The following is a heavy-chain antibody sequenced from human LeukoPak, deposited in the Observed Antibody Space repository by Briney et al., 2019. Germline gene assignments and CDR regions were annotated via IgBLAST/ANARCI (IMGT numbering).Heavy chain of an antibody. D-gene: IGHD1-26*01. CDR3: ARDMGSGSLHY. V-gene: IGHV1-3*04. J-gene: IGHJ4*02. CDR1: GYTFTTYA. Sequence: ASVKVSWKASGYTFTTYAIHWVRQAPGQRLEWLGWINTGNGDTRYSQTFQGRVTITRDTSASTAYMELSSLRPEDTAIYYCARDMGSGSLHYWGQGTLVTVSS. CDR2: INTGNGDT.